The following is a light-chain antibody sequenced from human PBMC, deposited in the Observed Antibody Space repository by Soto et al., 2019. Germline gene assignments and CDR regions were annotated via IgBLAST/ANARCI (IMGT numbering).Light chain of an antibody. Sequence: QSALTQPASVSGSPGQSITVSCTGTSSDVGSYNLVSWYQQYPGKAPKLMMYEGSKRPSGVSNRFSGSNSGNTASLTISGLQAEDEADYYCCSYAGSSTSVFGTGTKLTVL. CDR2: EGS. J-gene: IGLJ1*01. V-gene: IGLV2-23*01. CDR3: CSYAGSSTSV. CDR1: SSDVGSYNL.